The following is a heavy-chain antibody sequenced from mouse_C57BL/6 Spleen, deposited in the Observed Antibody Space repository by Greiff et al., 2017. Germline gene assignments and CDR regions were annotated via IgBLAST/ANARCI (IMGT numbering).Heavy chain of an antibody. V-gene: IGHV1-55*01. CDR1: GYTFTSYW. D-gene: IGHD1-1*01. CDR2: IYPGSGST. J-gene: IGHJ2*01. CDR3: ARVRAYYGSIYGDY. Sequence: QVQLQQPGAELVKPGASVKMSCKASGYTFTSYWITWVKQRPGQGLEWIGDIYPGSGSTNYNEKFKSKATLTVDTSSSTAYMQLSSLTSEDSAVYYCARVRAYYGSIYGDYWGQGTTLTVSS.